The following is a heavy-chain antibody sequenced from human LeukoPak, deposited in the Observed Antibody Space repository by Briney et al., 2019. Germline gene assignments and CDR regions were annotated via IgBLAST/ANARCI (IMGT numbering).Heavy chain of an antibody. D-gene: IGHD1-1*01. CDR3: AKDRLTATSTVRFDP. CDR1: GFTFSSYW. CDR2: INSDGSST. Sequence: GGSLRLSCAASGFTFSSYWMHWVRQAPGKGLEWVSRINSDGSSTTYADSVKGRFTISRDNSKSTLYLQMDSLRAEDTAMYYCAKDRLTATSTVRFDPWGQGTLVTVSS. J-gene: IGHJ5*02. V-gene: IGHV3-74*01.